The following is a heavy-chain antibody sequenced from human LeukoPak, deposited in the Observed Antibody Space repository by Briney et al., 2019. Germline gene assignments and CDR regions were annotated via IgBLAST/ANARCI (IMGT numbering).Heavy chain of an antibody. CDR1: GFTFSSYG. CDR3: AKDGDNCIDY. J-gene: IGHJ4*02. D-gene: IGHD7-27*01. CDR2: IRYDGGET. Sequence: GGCLRLSCGASGFTFSSYGMHWGRQAPGKGVEGGAFIRYDGGETFYADFVKGRCTISRDNSKNTLSLQLNTLRPEDTALYYCAKDGDNCIDYWGPGTLVTVSS. V-gene: IGHV3-30*02.